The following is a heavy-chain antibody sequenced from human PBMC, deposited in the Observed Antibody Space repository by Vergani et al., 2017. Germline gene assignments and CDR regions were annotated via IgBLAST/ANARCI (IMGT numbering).Heavy chain of an antibody. CDR3: ARAYCSSSSCPSYYMDV. J-gene: IGHJ6*03. D-gene: IGHD2-2*01. CDR1: GYTFTSYY. CDR2: INPSGGSK. V-gene: IGHV1-46*03. Sequence: QVQLVQSGAEVKKPGASVKVSCKASGYTFTSYYMNWVRQAPGQGLEWMGIINPSGGSKTYAQKFQGRVTMTRDTSTSTVYMELSSLRSEDTAVYYCARAYCSSSSCPSYYMDVWGKGTTVTVSS.